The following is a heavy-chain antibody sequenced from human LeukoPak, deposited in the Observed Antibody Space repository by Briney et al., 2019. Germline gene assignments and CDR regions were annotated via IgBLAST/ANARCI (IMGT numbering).Heavy chain of an antibody. CDR3: ARTVVYSSSSPYYYGLDV. Sequence: ASVKVSCKASGGTFSSYAISWVRQAPGQGLEWTGGIIPIFGTANYAQKFQGRVTITADESTSTAYMELSSLRSEDTAVYYCARTVVYSSSSPYYYGLDVWGQGTTVTVSS. CDR2: IIPIFGTA. V-gene: IGHV1-69*13. J-gene: IGHJ6*02. D-gene: IGHD6-6*01. CDR1: GGTFSSYA.